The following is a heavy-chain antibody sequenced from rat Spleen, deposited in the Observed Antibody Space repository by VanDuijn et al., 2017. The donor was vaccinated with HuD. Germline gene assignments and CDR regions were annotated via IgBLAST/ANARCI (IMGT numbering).Heavy chain of an antibody. D-gene: IGHD1-4*01. Sequence: QVQLKESGPGLVQPSQTLSLTCTVSGLSLTSNSVSWIRQPPGKGLEWMGVIWSNGGTDYNSAIKSRLSISRDTSKSQVFLKMNSLQTEDTAMYFGARTPGLYYPGINYYVMDAWGQGASVTVSS. CDR1: GLSLTSNS. CDR2: IWSNGGT. V-gene: IGHV2-47*01. J-gene: IGHJ4*01. CDR3: ARTPGLYYPGINYYVMDA.